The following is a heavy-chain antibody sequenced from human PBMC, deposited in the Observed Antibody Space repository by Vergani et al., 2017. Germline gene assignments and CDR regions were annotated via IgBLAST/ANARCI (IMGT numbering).Heavy chain of an antibody. D-gene: IGHD3-10*01. CDR1: GFTFSSYS. CDR2: ISSSSSTI. Sequence: EVQLVESGGGLVQPGGSLRLSCAASGFTFSSYSMNWVRQAPGKGLEWVSYISSSSSTIYYADSVKGRFTISRDNAKNSLYLQMNSLRAEDTAVYYCASETYGSGSYYNRDYYYGMDVWGQGTTVTVSS. V-gene: IGHV3-48*04. J-gene: IGHJ6*02. CDR3: ASETYGSGSYYNRDYYYGMDV.